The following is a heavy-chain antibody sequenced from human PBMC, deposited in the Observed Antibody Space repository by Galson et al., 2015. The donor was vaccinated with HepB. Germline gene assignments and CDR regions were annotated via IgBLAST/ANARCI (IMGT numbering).Heavy chain of an antibody. CDR3: ARARGLGWFDP. CDR2: ISSSSSTI. Sequence: SLRLSCAASGFTFSSYSMNWVRQAPGKGLEWVSYISSSSSTIYYADSVKGRFTISRDNAKNSLYLQMNSLRAEDTAVYYCARARGLGWFDPWGQGTLVTVSS. V-gene: IGHV3-48*01. D-gene: IGHD3-16*01. CDR1: GFTFSSYS. J-gene: IGHJ5*02.